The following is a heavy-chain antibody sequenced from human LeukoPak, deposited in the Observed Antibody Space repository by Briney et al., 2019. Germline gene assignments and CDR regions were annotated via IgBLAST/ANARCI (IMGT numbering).Heavy chain of an antibody. CDR2: TRNKANSYTT. D-gene: IGHD3-10*01. Sequence: PGGSLRLSCAASGFTFSDHYMDWVRQAPGKGLEWVGRTRNKANSYTTEYAASVKGRFTISRDDSKSSLYLQMNSLKTEDTAVYYCASHYYGSGSYSSFDYWGQGTLVTVSS. CDR1: GFTFSDHY. CDR3: ASHYYGSGSYSSFDY. V-gene: IGHV3-72*01. J-gene: IGHJ4*02.